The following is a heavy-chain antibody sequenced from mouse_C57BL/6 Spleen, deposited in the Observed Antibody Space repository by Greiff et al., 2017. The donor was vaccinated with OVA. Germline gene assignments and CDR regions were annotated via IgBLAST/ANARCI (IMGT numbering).Heavy chain of an antibody. CDR1: GYTFTSYW. Sequence: QVQLQQPGAELVKPGASVKLSCKASGYTFTSYWMQWVKQRPGQGLEWIGEIDPSDSYTNYNQKFKGKATLTVDTSSSTAYMQLSSLTSEDSAVYYCAFWDRFAYWGQGTTLTVSS. D-gene: IGHD4-1*01. CDR2: IDPSDSYT. J-gene: IGHJ2*01. V-gene: IGHV1-50*01. CDR3: AFWDRFAY.